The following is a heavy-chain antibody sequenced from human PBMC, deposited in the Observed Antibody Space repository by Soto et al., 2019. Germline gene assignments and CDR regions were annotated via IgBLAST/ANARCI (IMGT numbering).Heavy chain of an antibody. CDR2: ISGGGGST. Sequence: EVQLLESGGGFVQPGEALRLSCAASGFTFSLSAMSWVRQAPGRGLEWVASISGGGGSTEYAESVKGRFTSYRDKAKDTVHLQMNSLRVDDTAVYYCAKGPEYDILTGCDYWGQRALVTVSS. CDR3: AKGPEYDILTGCDY. D-gene: IGHD3-9*01. J-gene: IGHJ4*02. V-gene: IGHV3-23*01. CDR1: GFTFSLSA.